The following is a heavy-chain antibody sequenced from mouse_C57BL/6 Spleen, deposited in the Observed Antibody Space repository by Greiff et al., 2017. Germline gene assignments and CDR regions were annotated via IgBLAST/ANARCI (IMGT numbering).Heavy chain of an antibody. CDR3: ARMDD. V-gene: IGHV1-69*01. J-gene: IGHJ4*01. Sequence: QVQLQQPGAELVMPGASVKLSCKASGYTFTSYWMHWVKQRPGQGLEWIGEIDPSDSYTNYNQKFKGKSTLTVDKSSSTAYMQLSSLTSDDSAVYYCARMDDWGQGTSVTVSS. CDR2: IDPSDSYT. CDR1: GYTFTSYW.